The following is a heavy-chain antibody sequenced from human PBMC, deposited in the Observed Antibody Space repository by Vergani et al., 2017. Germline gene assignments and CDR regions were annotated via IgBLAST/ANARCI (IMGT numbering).Heavy chain of an antibody. CDR3: AKAITFGVVKTNLICFDY. Sequence: EVQLLESGGGLVQPGGSLRLSCAASGFTFSSYAMSWVRQAPGKGLEWVSAISGSGGSTYYADSVKGRFTISRDNSKKTLYMQMNSLRAEDTAVYYCAKAITFGVVKTNLICFDYWGQGTLVTVSS. D-gene: IGHD3-3*01. J-gene: IGHJ4*02. CDR1: GFTFSSYA. V-gene: IGHV3-23*01. CDR2: ISGSGGST.